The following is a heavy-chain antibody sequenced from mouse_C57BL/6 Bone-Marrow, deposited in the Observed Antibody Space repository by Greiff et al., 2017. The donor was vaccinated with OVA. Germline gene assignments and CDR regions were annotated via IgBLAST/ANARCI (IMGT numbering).Heavy chain of an antibody. CDR2: IDPSDSYT. CDR3: ARLYAMDY. CDR1: GYTFTSYW. V-gene: IGHV1-69*01. Sequence: QVQLQQPGAELVMPGASVKLSCKASGYTFTSYWMHWVKQRPGQGLEWIGEIDPSDSYTNYNQKFKGKSTLTVDKSSSTASMQLSSLTSEDSAVYYCARLYAMDYWGQGTSVTVSS. J-gene: IGHJ4*01.